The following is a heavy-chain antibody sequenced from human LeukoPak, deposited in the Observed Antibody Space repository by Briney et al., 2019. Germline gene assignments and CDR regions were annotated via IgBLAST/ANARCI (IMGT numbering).Heavy chain of an antibody. CDR2: IYTSGST. CDR1: GGSISSYY. V-gene: IGHV4-4*07. Sequence: SETLSLTCTVSGGSISSYYWSWIRRPAGKGLEWIGRIYTSGSTNYNPSLKSRVTMSVDTSKNQFSLKLSSVTAADTALYYCAGRGSSSGTFDIWGPGTFVTVSS. CDR3: AGRGSSSGTFDI. D-gene: IGHD2-2*01. J-gene: IGHJ3*02.